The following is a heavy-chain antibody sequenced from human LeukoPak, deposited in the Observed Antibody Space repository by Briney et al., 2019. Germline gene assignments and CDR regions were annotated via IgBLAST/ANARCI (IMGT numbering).Heavy chain of an antibody. CDR3: ASHPRSDYGSGSYYRD. CDR1: GYTFTSYG. Sequence: ASVKVSCKASGYTFTSYGISWVRQAPGQGLEWMGWISAYNGNTNYAQKLQGRVTITADESTSTAYMELSSLRSEDTAVYYCASHPRSDYGSGSYYRDWGQGTLVTVSS. J-gene: IGHJ4*02. V-gene: IGHV1-18*01. CDR2: ISAYNGNT. D-gene: IGHD3-10*01.